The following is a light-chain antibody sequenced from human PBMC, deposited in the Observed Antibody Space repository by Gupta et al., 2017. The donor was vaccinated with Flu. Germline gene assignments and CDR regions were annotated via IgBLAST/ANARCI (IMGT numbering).Light chain of an antibody. Sequence: GQTASIACGGNNIGSETVHWYQQKPGPAPVLVLYDDDFRPSGIPERFSGSNSGNTATLTIRRVEAGDEADYYCQVWDTASDHWLFGAGTTLTVV. J-gene: IGLJ3*02. CDR1: NIGSET. V-gene: IGLV3-21*02. CDR2: DDD. CDR3: QVWDTASDHWL.